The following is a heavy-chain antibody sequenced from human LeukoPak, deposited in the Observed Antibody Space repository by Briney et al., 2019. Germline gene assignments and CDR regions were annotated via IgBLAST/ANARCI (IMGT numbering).Heavy chain of an antibody. CDR3: ARDGVGTMVRGVMDV. CDR2: ISSSSSYI. CDR1: GFTFSSYS. Sequence: GGSLRLSCSASGFTFSSYSMNWVRQAPGKGLEWVSSISSSSSYIYYADSVKGRFTTSRDNAKNSLYLHMNSLRAEDTAVYYCARDGVGTMVRGVMDVWGQGTTVTVSS. J-gene: IGHJ6*02. V-gene: IGHV3-21*01. D-gene: IGHD3-10*01.